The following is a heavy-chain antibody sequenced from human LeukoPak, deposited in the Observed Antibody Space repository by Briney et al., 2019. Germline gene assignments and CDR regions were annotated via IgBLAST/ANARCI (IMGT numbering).Heavy chain of an antibody. CDR2: IYYTRST. Sequence: SETLSLTCTVSGGSISSSSYYWGWIRQPPGKGLEWIGSIYYTRSTYYNPSLKSRVTISVDTSKNQFSLKLTSVTGADTAVYYCARGVTMIVVVIHDWYFDLWGRGTLVTVSS. D-gene: IGHD3-22*01. J-gene: IGHJ2*01. V-gene: IGHV4-39*01. CDR1: GGSISSSSYY. CDR3: ARGVTMIVVVIHDWYFDL.